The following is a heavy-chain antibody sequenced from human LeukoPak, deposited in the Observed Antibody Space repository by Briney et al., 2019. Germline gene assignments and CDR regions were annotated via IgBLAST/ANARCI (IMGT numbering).Heavy chain of an antibody. Sequence: GGSLRLSCAASGITFGSYWMTWVRQAPGKGLECVANIKPDGSEKHYVDSVEGRFTISRDNAKNSLFLEMNSLRAEDTAVYYYARGRMAVAGSYEYWGQGTLVTVSS. D-gene: IGHD6-19*01. CDR3: ARGRMAVAGSYEY. J-gene: IGHJ4*02. V-gene: IGHV3-7*05. CDR1: GITFGSYW. CDR2: IKPDGSEK.